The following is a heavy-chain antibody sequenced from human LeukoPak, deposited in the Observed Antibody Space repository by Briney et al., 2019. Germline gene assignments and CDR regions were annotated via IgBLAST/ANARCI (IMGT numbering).Heavy chain of an antibody. CDR2: IYTSGST. CDR3: ARAVYCSSTSCPRPRNWFDP. CDR1: GGSISSYY. V-gene: IGHV4-4*07. Sequence: PSETLSLTCTVSGGSISSYYWSWIRQPAGKGLEWIGRIYTSGSTNYNPSLKSRVTMSVDTSKNQFSLKLSSVTAADTAVYYCARAVYCSSTSCPRPRNWFDPWGQGTLVTVSS. J-gene: IGHJ5*02. D-gene: IGHD2-2*01.